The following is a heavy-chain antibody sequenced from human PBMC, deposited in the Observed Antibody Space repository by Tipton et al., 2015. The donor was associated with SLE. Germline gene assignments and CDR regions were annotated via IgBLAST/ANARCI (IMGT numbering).Heavy chain of an antibody. V-gene: IGHV1-18*01. CDR2: ISADNGNT. Sequence: QVQLVQSGAEVKKPGASVKVSCKASGYTFTSYGISWVRQAPGQGLEWMGWISADNGNTNYAQKLQGRVTMTTDTSTSTAYMELRSLRSDDTAVYYCVRDVLNYDFWSGPGGFDPWCQGTLVTVSS. CDR3: VRDVLNYDFWSGPGGFDP. D-gene: IGHD3-3*01. J-gene: IGHJ5*02. CDR1: GYTFTSYG.